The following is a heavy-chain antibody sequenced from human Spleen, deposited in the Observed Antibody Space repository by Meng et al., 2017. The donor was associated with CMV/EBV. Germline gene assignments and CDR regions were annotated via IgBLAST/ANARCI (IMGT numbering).Heavy chain of an antibody. J-gene: IGHJ4*02. CDR1: GGSFSGYY. V-gene: IGHV4-34*01. CDR2: INHSGST. CDR3: ARIKISSSSYLFDY. Sequence: SETLSLTCAVYGGSFSGYYWSWIRQPPGKGLECIGEINHSGSTNYNPSLKSRVTISVDTSKNQFSLKLTSVTVADTAVYYCARIKISSSSYLFDYWGQGTLVTVSS. D-gene: IGHD6-6*01.